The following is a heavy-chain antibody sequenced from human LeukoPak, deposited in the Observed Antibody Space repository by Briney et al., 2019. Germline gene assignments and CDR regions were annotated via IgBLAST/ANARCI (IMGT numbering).Heavy chain of an antibody. J-gene: IGHJ6*03. CDR3: ARVSGYYGSGTYSTPYYYYYYMDV. Sequence: GGSLRLSCAASGFTFSDHYMDWVRQAPGKGLEWVGRTRNKANSYTTQYAASVKGRFTISSDDSKNSLYLQMNSLKTEDTAVYYCARVSGYYGSGTYSTPYYYYYYMDVWGKGTTVTISS. V-gene: IGHV3-72*01. CDR2: TRNKANSYTT. D-gene: IGHD3-10*01. CDR1: GFTFSDHY.